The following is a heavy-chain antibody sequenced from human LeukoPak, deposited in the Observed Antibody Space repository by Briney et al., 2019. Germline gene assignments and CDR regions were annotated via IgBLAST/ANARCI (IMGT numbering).Heavy chain of an antibody. D-gene: IGHD2-2*03. J-gene: IGHJ4*02. Sequence: GGSLRLSSAASGFTFSSYAMSRVRQAPGQGLKWVSAISGSNGSTYYADSVKGRFTISRDNSKNTLYLQMNSLRAEDTAVYYCAKADGYCSSTSCYGYFDYWGQGTLVTVSS. CDR1: GFTFSSYA. CDR3: AKADGYCSSTSCYGYFDY. CDR2: ISGSNGST. V-gene: IGHV3-23*01.